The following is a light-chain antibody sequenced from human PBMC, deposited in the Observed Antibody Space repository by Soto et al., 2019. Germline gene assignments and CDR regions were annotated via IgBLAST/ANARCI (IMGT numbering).Light chain of an antibody. CDR3: ISYAGSDKVCPYV. V-gene: IGLV2-8*01. Sequence: QSALTQPPSASGSPGQSVTISCTGTSSDVGDYNYVSWYQHHPGKAPKLIIYEVNKRPSGVPDRFSGSKSGNTASLTVSGLQAEDEADYYCISYAGSDKVCPYVFGTGTKLTVL. CDR2: EVN. CDR1: SSDVGDYNY. J-gene: IGLJ1*01.